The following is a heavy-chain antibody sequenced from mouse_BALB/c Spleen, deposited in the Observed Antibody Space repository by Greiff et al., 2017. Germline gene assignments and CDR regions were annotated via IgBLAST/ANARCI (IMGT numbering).Heavy chain of an antibody. CDR2: INPYNDGT. D-gene: IGHD1-1*01. CDR1: GYTFTSYV. Sequence: EVQLQQSGPELVKPGASVKMSCKASGYTFTSYVMHWVKQKPGQGLEWIGYINPYNDGTKYNEKFKGKATLTSDKSSSTAYMELSSLTSEDSAVYYCAREGFITTVVDYFDYWGQGTTLTVSS. V-gene: IGHV1-14*01. J-gene: IGHJ2*01. CDR3: AREGFITTVVDYFDY.